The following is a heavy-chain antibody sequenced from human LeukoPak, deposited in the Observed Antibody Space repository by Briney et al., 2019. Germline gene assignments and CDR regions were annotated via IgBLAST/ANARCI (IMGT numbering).Heavy chain of an antibody. J-gene: IGHJ3*02. CDR2: IKHDGSEK. V-gene: IGHV3-7*05. Sequence: PGGALRLFCAASGFTFNSYSMSWVPPGSGKGREGVANIKHDGSEKQSVDAVKGRFTISRDNAKTSQYLQMDSLRDEDTPVYYCARDCSNGVCSTYQTFDIWGQGTVVTVSS. CDR1: GFTFNSYS. D-gene: IGHD2-8*01. CDR3: ARDCSNGVCSTYQTFDI.